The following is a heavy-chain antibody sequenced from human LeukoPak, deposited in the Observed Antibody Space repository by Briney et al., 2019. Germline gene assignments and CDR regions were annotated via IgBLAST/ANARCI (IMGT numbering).Heavy chain of an antibody. J-gene: IGHJ4*02. CDR1: GGSISSYY. D-gene: IGHD3-22*01. CDR2: IYYSGST. CDR3: ARGGSTYYDNSEVDY. Sequence: SETLSLTCTVSGGSISSYYWSWIRQPPGKGLEWIGYIYYSGSTNYNPSLKSRVTISVDTSKNQFSLKLSSVTAADTAVYYCARGGSTYYDNSEVDYWGQGTLVTVSS. V-gene: IGHV4-59*08.